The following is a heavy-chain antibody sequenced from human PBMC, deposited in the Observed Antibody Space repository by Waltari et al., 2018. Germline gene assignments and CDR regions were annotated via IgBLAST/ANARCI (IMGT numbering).Heavy chain of an antibody. CDR3: ARILTIRYGEEQYNWFDP. Sequence: QVQLVQSGAEVKKPGASVKVSCKASGYTFTGYYMHWVRQAPGPGLEWMGWINPNSGGTNYAQKFQGRVTMTRDTSISTAYMELSRLRSDDTAVYYCARILTIRYGEEQYNWFDPWGQGTLVTVSS. V-gene: IGHV1-2*02. CDR2: INPNSGGT. D-gene: IGHD3-10*01. CDR1: GYTFTGYY. J-gene: IGHJ5*02.